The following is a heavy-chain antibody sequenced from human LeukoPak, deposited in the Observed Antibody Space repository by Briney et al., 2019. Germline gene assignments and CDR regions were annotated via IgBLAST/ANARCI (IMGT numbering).Heavy chain of an antibody. CDR2: ISWISGSI. CDR1: GFTFDDYA. Sequence: TGGSLRLSCAASGFTFDDYAMHWVRQAPGKGLGWVSGISWISGSIGYADSVKGRFTISRDNAKNSLYLQMNSLRAEDTALYYCAKDYSSGWYPPLYYYYHGMDVWGQGTTVTVSS. J-gene: IGHJ6*02. V-gene: IGHV3-9*01. D-gene: IGHD6-19*01. CDR3: AKDYSSGWYPPLYYYYHGMDV.